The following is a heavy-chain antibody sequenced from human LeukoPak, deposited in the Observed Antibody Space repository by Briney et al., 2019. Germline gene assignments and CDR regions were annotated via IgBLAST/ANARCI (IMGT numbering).Heavy chain of an antibody. D-gene: IGHD3-10*01. CDR1: GYTFRNYG. CDR2: ISADNAKT. V-gene: IGHV1-18*01. J-gene: IGHJ4*02. Sequence: ASVKVSCKASGYTFRNYGINWVQQAPGQGLEWMGWISADNAKTNYAQNLQGRVTMTTDTSTTTAYMELRGLTYDDTAVYYCARLSWIRGAINAGIRTFDSWGQGTLVTVSS. CDR3: ARLSWIRGAINAGIRTFDS.